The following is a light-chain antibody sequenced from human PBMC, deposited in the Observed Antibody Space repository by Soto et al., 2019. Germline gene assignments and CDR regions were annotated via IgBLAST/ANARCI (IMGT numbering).Light chain of an antibody. CDR3: KSDAGSNPYV. V-gene: IGLV2-8*01. Sequence: SALTQPPSESGSPGQSVTISCTGTKNDIGVYDFVSWYQHHPGKAPRLIIYEVVQRPSGVPDRFSGSKSGNTASLTVSGLQAADEADYFCKSDAGSNPYVFGSGT. J-gene: IGLJ1*01. CDR1: KNDIGVYDF. CDR2: EVV.